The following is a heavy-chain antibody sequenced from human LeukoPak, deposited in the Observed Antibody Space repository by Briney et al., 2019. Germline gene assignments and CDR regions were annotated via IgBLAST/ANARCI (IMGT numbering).Heavy chain of an antibody. CDR3: ARDCGSHGAFDI. D-gene: IGHD1-26*01. CDR1: GFTFSSYN. CDR2: ISRSGSYI. V-gene: IGHV3-21*01. J-gene: IGHJ3*02. Sequence: GGSLRLSCAASGFTFSSYNMNWVRQAPGKGLEWVSSISRSGSYIYYADSVKGRFTISRDNAKNSLFLQMNSLRAEDTAVFYCARDCGSHGAFDIWGQGTMVTVSS.